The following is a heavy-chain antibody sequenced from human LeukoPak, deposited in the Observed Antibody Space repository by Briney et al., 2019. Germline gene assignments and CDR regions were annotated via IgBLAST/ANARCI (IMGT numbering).Heavy chain of an antibody. V-gene: IGHV3-21*01. Sequence: GGSLRLSCAASGFTFRSYNMNWVRQAPGKRPEWVSSISSSSSYIYYADSVKGRFTISRDNAKNSLYLQMNSLRAEDTALDYCARGASRADYWGQGTLVTVSS. J-gene: IGHJ4*02. CDR2: ISSSSSYI. CDR1: GFTFRSYN. CDR3: ARGASRADY.